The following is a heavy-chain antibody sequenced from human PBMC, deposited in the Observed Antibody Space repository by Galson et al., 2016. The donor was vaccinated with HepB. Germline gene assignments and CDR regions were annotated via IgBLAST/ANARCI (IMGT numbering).Heavy chain of an antibody. CDR2: IKSKPDGGTR. J-gene: IGHJ3*02. V-gene: IGHV3-15*07. CDR3: ATGGSYSTNDPFDI. Sequence: WVRQAPGKGLEWVGRIKSKPDGGTRDYAAPVKGRFSVSRGDSENTLYLQMNSLKTEDSAVYYCATGGSYSTNDPFDIWGQGTMVTVSS. D-gene: IGHD1-26*01.